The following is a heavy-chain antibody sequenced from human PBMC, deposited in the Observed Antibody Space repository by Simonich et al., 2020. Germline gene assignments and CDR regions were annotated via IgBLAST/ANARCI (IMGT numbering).Heavy chain of an antibody. D-gene: IGHD6-13*01. CDR2: NNPNSGGT. Sequence: QVQLVQSGAEVKKPGASVKVSCKASGYTFTGYYMHWVQQAPGQGLEWMGRNNPNSGGTNYAQKFQRRGTMTRDASISTADMELGRLRSDDTAVYYCARGAAAGTFDYWGQGTLVTVSS. CDR1: GYTFTGYY. V-gene: IGHV1-2*06. J-gene: IGHJ4*02. CDR3: ARGAAAGTFDY.